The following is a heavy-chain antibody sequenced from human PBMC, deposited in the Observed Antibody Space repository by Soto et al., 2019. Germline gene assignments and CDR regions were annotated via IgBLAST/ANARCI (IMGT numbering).Heavy chain of an antibody. Sequence: NPSETLSLTCFVSRYSIGSGYYWGWIRQPPGKGLEWIGSIFHGGTTYYNPSLKRRLTISVDTSKNQFSLTLSSVTAADTAVYYCARHADSSSYYYPFDYWGQGSLVTVSS. J-gene: IGHJ4*02. CDR1: RYSIGSGYY. CDR3: ARHADSSSYYYPFDY. D-gene: IGHD3-22*01. V-gene: IGHV4-38-2*01. CDR2: IFHGGTT.